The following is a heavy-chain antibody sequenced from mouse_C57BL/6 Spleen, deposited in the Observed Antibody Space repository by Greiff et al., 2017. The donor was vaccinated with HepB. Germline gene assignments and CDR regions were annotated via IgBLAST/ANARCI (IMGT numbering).Heavy chain of an antibody. D-gene: IGHD1-1*01. CDR1: GYTFTTYP. V-gene: IGHV1-47*01. CDR3: ARGYGSSPWYFDV. J-gene: IGHJ1*03. Sequence: LVESGAELVKPGASVKMSCKASGYTFTTYPIEWMKQNHGKSLEWIGNFHPYNDDTKYNEKFKGKATLTVEKSSSTVYLELSRLTSDDSAVYYCARGYGSSPWYFDVWGTGTTVTVSS. CDR2: FHPYNDDT.